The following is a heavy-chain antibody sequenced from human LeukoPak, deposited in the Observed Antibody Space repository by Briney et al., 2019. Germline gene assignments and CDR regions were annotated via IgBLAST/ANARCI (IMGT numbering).Heavy chain of an antibody. D-gene: IGHD4-17*01. Sequence: ASVKVSCKASGYTFTSYGIGWVRQAPGQGLEWMGWISAYNGNTNYAQKLQGRVTMTTDTSTSTAYMELRSLRSDDTVVYYCARDGTTVTTGYYYYGMDVWGQGTTVTVSS. CDR2: ISAYNGNT. J-gene: IGHJ6*02. CDR1: GYTFTSYG. CDR3: ARDGTTVTTGYYYYGMDV. V-gene: IGHV1-18*01.